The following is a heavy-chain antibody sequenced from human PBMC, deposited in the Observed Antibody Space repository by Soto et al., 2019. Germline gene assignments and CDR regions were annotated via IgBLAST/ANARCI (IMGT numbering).Heavy chain of an antibody. Sequence: SETLSLTCTVSGGSISSSSYYWGWIRQPPGKGLEWIGSIYYSGSTYYNPSLKSRVTISVDTSKNQFSLKLSSVTAADTAVYYCARRGVTYYDFWSGYSNFDYWGQGTLVTVS. CDR2: IYYSGST. V-gene: IGHV4-39*01. J-gene: IGHJ4*02. CDR1: GGSISSSSYY. CDR3: ARRGVTYYDFWSGYSNFDY. D-gene: IGHD3-3*01.